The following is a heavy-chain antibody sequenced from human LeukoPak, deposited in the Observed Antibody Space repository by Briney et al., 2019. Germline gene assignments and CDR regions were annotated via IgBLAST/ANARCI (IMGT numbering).Heavy chain of an antibody. V-gene: IGHV3-30*02. Sequence: PGGSLRLSCAASGFTFSSYSMNWVRQAPGKGLAWVSFIRYDGSNKFYADSVKGRFTVSRDNSKNTLYLQMNSLRAEDTAVYYCAKDQDGSGAFDIWGQGTMVTVSS. CDR2: IRYDGSNK. CDR1: GFTFSSYS. J-gene: IGHJ3*02. CDR3: AKDQDGSGAFDI.